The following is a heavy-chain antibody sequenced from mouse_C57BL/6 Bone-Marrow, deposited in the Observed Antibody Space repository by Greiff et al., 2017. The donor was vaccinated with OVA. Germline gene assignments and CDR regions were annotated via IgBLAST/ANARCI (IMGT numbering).Heavy chain of an antibody. CDR2: IDPSDSYT. J-gene: IGHJ2*01. V-gene: IGHV1-69*01. CDR1: GYTFTSYW. CDR3: ARSADY. Sequence: QVQLQQPGAELVMPGASVKLSCKASGYTFTSYWMHWVKQRPGQGLEWIREIDPSDSYTNYNQKFKGKSTLTVDKSSSTAYMQLSSLTSEDSAVYYCARSADYWGQGTTLTVSS.